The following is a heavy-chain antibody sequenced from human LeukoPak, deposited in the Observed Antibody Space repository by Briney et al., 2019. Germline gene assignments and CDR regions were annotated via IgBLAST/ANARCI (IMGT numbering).Heavy chain of an antibody. CDR2: INAGNGNT. D-gene: IGHD4-23*01. J-gene: IGHJ4*02. V-gene: IGHV1-3*01. CDR1: GFTFTAFT. CDR3: ARDRGWQPSPFDY. Sequence: ASVKVSCKASGFTFTAFTMHWVRQAPGRGLEWMGWINAGNGNTKYSQKFQDRVTITGDTSATTVYMELSSLRSEDTAVYYCARDRGWQPSPFDYWAQGTLVTVSS.